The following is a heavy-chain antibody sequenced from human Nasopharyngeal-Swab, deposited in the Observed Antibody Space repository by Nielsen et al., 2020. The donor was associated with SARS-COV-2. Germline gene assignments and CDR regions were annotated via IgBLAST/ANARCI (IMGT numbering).Heavy chain of an antibody. CDR2: IYSGGST. CDR1: GFTVSSNY. J-gene: IGHJ2*01. CDR3: ARDGNLRTVRYFDL. Sequence: GVLKISCAASGFTVSSNYMSWVRQAPGKGLEWVSVIYSGGSTYYADSVKGRFTISRHNSKNTLYLQMNSLRAEDTAIYYCARDGNLRTVRYFDLWGRGSLVTVSS. D-gene: IGHD4-17*01. V-gene: IGHV3-53*01.